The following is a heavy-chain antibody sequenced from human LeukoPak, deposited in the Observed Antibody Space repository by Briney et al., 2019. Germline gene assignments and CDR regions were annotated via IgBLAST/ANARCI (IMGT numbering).Heavy chain of an antibody. J-gene: IGHJ5*02. CDR3: ASSSAGRFVWFYP. V-gene: IGHV4-59*08. Sequence: SETLSLTCTASVVSISSYYWSWIRQPPGKGLEWIGYIYYSGSTNYNPSLKSRVTISVDTSKNQYSMKLSSVTAADTAVYYCASSSAGRFVWFYPWGQGTLVTVSS. CDR1: VVSISSYY. D-gene: IGHD6-13*01. CDR2: IYYSGST.